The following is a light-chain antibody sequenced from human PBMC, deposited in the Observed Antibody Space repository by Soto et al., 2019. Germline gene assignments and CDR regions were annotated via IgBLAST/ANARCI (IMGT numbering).Light chain of an antibody. Sequence: ENGLTKSPGTLSLSPGERATLSYRASQSVSSNYLAWYQQKPGQAPRLLIYGASSRATGIPDRFSGSGSGTEFTLTISRLEPEDFAVYYCQPYGSSGTFGQGTKVDIK. J-gene: IGKJ1*01. V-gene: IGKV3-20*01. CDR3: QPYGSSGT. CDR1: QSVSSNY. CDR2: GAS.